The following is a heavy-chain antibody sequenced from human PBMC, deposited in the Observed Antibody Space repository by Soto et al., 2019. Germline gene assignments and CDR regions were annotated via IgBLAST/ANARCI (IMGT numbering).Heavy chain of an antibody. Sequence: GGSLRLSCAASGFTFSSYGMHWVRQAPGQGLGWVAVLSYDGSNKYYADSGKGRFTISRDISNNTLYLQMNSLRAEDTAVYDGGRDCYSNCMDVWGQGTTVTVS. CDR2: LSYDGSNK. V-gene: IGHV3-30*03. CDR1: GFTFSSYG. J-gene: IGHJ6*02. D-gene: IGHD4-4*01. CDR3: GRDCYSNCMDV.